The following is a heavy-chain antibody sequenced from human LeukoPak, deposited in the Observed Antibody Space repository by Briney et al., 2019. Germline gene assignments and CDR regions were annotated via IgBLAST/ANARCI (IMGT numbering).Heavy chain of an antibody. CDR1: GYTFTYRY. CDR3: AREAVAGTRTPDY. Sequence: GSSVKVSCKASGYTFTYRYLHWVRQAPGQALEWMGWITPFNGNTNYAQKFQDRVTITRDRSMSTAYMELSSLRSEDTAVYYCAREAVAGTRTPDYWGQGTLVTVSS. D-gene: IGHD6-19*01. J-gene: IGHJ4*02. V-gene: IGHV1-45*02. CDR2: ITPFNGNT.